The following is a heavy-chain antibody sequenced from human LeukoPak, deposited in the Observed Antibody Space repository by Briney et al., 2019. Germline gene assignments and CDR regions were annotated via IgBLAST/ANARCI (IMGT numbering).Heavy chain of an antibody. CDR1: GFTFSNYA. D-gene: IGHD4-11*01. J-gene: IGHJ5*01. CDR2: ITATAGSI. V-gene: IGHV3-23*01. Sequence: GGSLRLSCVASGFTFSNYAMTWVRQAPGKGLEWISTITATAGSIYYADSVKGRFTISRDNSKNTLYLQMDSLGAEDTAVYYRAKEPDYSTSSAFASWGQGTLVTVSS. CDR3: AKEPDYSTSSAFAS.